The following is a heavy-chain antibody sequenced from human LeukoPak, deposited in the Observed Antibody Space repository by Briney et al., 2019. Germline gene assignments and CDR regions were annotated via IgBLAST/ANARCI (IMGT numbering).Heavy chain of an antibody. CDR1: GFTFSSYD. CDR2: IGTAGDT. J-gene: IGHJ4*02. V-gene: IGHV3-13*01. CDR3: ARIARYYDSSGYYYDY. Sequence: GGSLRLSCAASGFTFSSYDMHWVRHATGKGLEGVSAIGTAGDTYYPGSVKGRFTISRENAKNSLYLQMNSLRAGDTAVYYCARIARYYDSSGYYYDYWGQGTLVTVSS. D-gene: IGHD3-22*01.